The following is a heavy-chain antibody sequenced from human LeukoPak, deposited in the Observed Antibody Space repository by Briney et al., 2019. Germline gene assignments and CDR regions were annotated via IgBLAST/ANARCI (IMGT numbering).Heavy chain of an antibody. D-gene: IGHD2-2*01. V-gene: IGHV3-23*01. J-gene: IGHJ4*02. CDR2: ISGSGGST. CDR3: ANTCSSTSCPVDY. CDR1: GFTFTSYA. Sequence: PGGSLRLSCAASGFTFTSYAMIWVRQAPGKGLEWVSAISGSGGSTYYADSVKGRFTISRDNSKNTLYLQMNSLRAEDTAVYYCANTCSSTSCPVDYWGQGTLVTVSS.